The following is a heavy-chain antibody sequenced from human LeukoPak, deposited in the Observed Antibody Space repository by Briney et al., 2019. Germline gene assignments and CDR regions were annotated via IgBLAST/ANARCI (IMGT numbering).Heavy chain of an antibody. D-gene: IGHD5-18*01. J-gene: IGHJ4*02. CDR2: INPSGGST. Sequence: HWASVKVSCKASGYTFTTYYVHWVRQAPGQGLEWMGIINPSGGSTTYAQKFRGRLTMTRDMSTSTVYMELSRLRSDDTAIYYCARGLSEEYMVTPPYFDYWGQGTLVTVSS. CDR3: ARGLSEEYMVTPPYFDY. CDR1: GYTFTTYY. V-gene: IGHV1-46*01.